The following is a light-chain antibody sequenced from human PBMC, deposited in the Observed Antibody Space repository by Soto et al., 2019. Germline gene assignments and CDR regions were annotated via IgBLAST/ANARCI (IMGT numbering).Light chain of an antibody. V-gene: IGLV1-51*01. J-gene: IGLJ2*01. CDR2: ANN. CDR1: SSNIGNNY. Sequence: QSVLTQPPSVSGAPGQKVTISCSGSSSNIGNNYVSWYQQLPGTAPKLLIYANNKRPSGIPDRLSGSKSGTSATLGITGLQTGDEADYYCGTWDSSLSAVVFGGGTKLTVL. CDR3: GTWDSSLSAVV.